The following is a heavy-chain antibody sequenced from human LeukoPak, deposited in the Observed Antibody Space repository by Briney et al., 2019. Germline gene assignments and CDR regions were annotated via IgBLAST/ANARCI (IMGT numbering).Heavy chain of an antibody. D-gene: IGHD1-26*01. Sequence: ASVKVSCKASGYTFINYDINWVRQAPGQGLEWMGWMNPNSGNTGYAQKFQGRVTITRNTSISTAYMELNSLTSEDTAVYFCATRRLERGAGSWFDPWGQGTLVTVSS. V-gene: IGHV1-8*03. CDR2: MNPNSGNT. CDR1: GYTFINYD. CDR3: ATRRLERGAGSWFDP. J-gene: IGHJ5*02.